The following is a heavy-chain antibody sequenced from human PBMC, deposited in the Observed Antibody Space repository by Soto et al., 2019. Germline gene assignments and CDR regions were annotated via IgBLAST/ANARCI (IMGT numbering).Heavy chain of an antibody. Sequence: ASVKVSCKASGYTFTSYDINWVRQATGQGLEWMGWMNPNSGNTGYAQKFQGRVTMTRNTSISTAYMELSSLRSEDTAVYYCARGYPDGGSGWPNFDYWGQGTLVTSPQ. CDR3: ARGYPDGGSGWPNFDY. CDR2: MNPNSGNT. J-gene: IGHJ4*02. CDR1: GYTFTSYD. V-gene: IGHV1-8*01. D-gene: IGHD6-19*01.